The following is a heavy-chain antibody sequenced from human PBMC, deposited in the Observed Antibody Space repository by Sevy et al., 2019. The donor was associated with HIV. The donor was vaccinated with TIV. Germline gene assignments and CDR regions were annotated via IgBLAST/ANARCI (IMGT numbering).Heavy chain of an antibody. CDR3: ASAFSGWYLGMDV. J-gene: IGHJ6*02. D-gene: IGHD6-19*01. V-gene: IGHV1-69*13. CDR1: GGTFSSYA. CDR2: IIPIFGTA. Sequence: ASVKVSCKASGGTFSSYAISWVRQAPGQGLEWMGGIIPIFGTANYAQKFQGRVTITADESTSTAYMELSSLRSEDTTVYYCASAFSGWYLGMDVWGQGTTVTVSS.